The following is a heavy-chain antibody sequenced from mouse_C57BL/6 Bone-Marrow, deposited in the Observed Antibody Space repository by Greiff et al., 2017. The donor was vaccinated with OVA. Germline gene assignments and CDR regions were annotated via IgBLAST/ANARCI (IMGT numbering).Heavy chain of an antibody. CDR2: ISSGGSYT. D-gene: IGHD4-1*01. Sequence: DVKLVESGGDLVKPGGSLKLSCAASGFTFSSYGMSWVRQTPDKRLEWVATISSGGSYTYYPDSVKGRFTISRDNAKNTLYLQMSSLKSEDTAMYYCARHKTGTAYYFDYWGQGTTLTVSS. J-gene: IGHJ2*01. CDR1: GFTFSSYG. V-gene: IGHV5-6*02. CDR3: ARHKTGTAYYFDY.